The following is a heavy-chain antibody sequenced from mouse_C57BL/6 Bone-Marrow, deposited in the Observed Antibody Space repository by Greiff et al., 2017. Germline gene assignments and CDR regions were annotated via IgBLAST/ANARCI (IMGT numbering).Heavy chain of an antibody. Sequence: VQLQQSGPELVKPGASVKISCKASGYAFSSSWMNWVKQRPGKGLEWIGRIYPGDGDTNYNGKFKGKATLTADKSSSTAYMQLSSLTSEDSAVYFCARFITTVVDYWGQGTTLTVSS. CDR2: IYPGDGDT. CDR3: ARFITTVVDY. D-gene: IGHD1-1*01. V-gene: IGHV1-82*01. CDR1: GYAFSSSW. J-gene: IGHJ2*01.